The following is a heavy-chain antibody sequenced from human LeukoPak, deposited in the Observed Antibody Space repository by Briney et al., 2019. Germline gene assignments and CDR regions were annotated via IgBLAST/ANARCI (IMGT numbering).Heavy chain of an antibody. CDR2: INHSGST. V-gene: IGHV4-34*01. Sequence: SETLSPTCAVYGGSFSGYYWSWIRQPPGKGLEWIGEINHSGSTNYNPSLKSRVTISVDTSKNQFSLKLSSVTAADTAVYYCARVPKYRVAIGDPLIPIKAAKNYYFDYWGQGTLVTVSS. CDR1: GGSFSGYY. D-gene: IGHD2-15*01. J-gene: IGHJ4*02. CDR3: ARVPKYRVAIGDPLIPIKAAKNYYFDY.